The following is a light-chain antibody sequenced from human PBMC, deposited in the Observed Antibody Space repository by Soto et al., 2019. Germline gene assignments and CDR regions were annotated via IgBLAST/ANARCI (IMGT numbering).Light chain of an antibody. V-gene: IGLV1-47*01. CDR1: SSNIGTNY. J-gene: IGLJ1*01. CDR3: AGWDNSLSGHYV. CDR2: RTT. Sequence: QSVLTQPPSASGAPGQRVTISCSGGSSNIGTNYVYWYQHLPGMAPKLLIYRTTQRPSGIPDRFSASKSGTSASLAISGLRSEDEADYYCAGWDNSLSGHYVFGTGTKVTAL.